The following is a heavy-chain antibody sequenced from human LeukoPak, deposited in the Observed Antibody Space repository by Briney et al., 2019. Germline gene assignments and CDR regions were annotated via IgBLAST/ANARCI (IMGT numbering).Heavy chain of an antibody. V-gene: IGHV4-39*07. D-gene: IGHD4-23*01. CDR1: GGSISSSSYY. Sequence: PSETLSLTCTVSGGSISSSSYYWGWIRQPPGKGLEWIGSIYYNGSTYYNPSLKSRVTISVDTSKNQFSLKLSSVTAADTAVYYCARGPGGNWFDPWGQGTLVTVSS. J-gene: IGHJ5*02. CDR3: ARGPGGNWFDP. CDR2: IYYNGST.